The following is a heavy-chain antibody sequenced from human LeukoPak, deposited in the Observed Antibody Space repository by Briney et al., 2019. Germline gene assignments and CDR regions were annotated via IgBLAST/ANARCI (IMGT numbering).Heavy chain of an antibody. Sequence: GEPLQISCKGSEYSFTSYWIGWVRQMPGKGLEWMGIIYPVDSDTRYSPSFQGQVTISADKSISTAYLQWSSLKASDTAMYYCARQGWELLKEAFDIWGEGTMVTVPS. CDR2: IYPVDSDT. D-gene: IGHD1-26*01. V-gene: IGHV5-51*01. CDR3: ARQGWELLKEAFDI. CDR1: EYSFTSYW. J-gene: IGHJ3*02.